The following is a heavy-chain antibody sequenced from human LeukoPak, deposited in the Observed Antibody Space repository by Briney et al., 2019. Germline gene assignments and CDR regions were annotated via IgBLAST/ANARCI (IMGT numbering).Heavy chain of an antibody. CDR1: GGTFSSYA. J-gene: IGHJ6*02. CDR3: ARGSGGTRSYYYYGMDV. D-gene: IGHD2-15*01. Sequence: GASVKVSCKASGGTFSSYAISWVRQAPGQGLEWMGRIIPILGIANYAQKFQGRVTITADKSTSTVYMELSSLRSEDTAVYYCARGSGGTRSYYYYGMDVWGQGTTVTVSS. CDR2: IIPILGIA. V-gene: IGHV1-69*04.